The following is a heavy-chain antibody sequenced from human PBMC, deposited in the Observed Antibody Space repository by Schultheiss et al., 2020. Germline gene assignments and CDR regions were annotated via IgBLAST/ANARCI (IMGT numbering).Heavy chain of an antibody. Sequence: ASVKVSCKASGYTFTSYGISWVRQAPGQGLEWMGIINPSGGSTSYAQKFQGWVTMTRDTSISTAYMELSRLRSDDTAVYYCARGRRRGGTSYYYYGMDVWGQGTTVTVSS. J-gene: IGHJ6*02. CDR1: GYTFTSYG. CDR3: ARGRRRGGTSYYYYGMDV. V-gene: IGHV1-46*01. CDR2: INPSGGST. D-gene: IGHD3-10*01.